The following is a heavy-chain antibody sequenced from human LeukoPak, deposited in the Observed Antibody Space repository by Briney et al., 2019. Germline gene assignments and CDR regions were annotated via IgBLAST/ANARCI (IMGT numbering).Heavy chain of an antibody. CDR3: ARVARVIAISYFDY. D-gene: IGHD2-21*01. V-gene: IGHV4-4*02. J-gene: IGHJ4*02. CDR1: GGSISSSNW. Sequence: SGTLSLTCAVSGGSISSSNWWSWVRQPPGKGLEWIGEIYHSGSTNYNPSLKSRVTISVDKSKNQFSLKLSSVTAADTAVYYCARVARVIAISYFDYWGQGTLVTVSS. CDR2: IYHSGST.